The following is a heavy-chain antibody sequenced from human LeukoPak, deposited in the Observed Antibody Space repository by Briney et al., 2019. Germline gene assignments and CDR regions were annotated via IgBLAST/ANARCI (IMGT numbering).Heavy chain of an antibody. Sequence: ASVKVSCKASGYTFTSYYMHWVRRAPGQGLEWMGIINPSGGSTSYAQKFQGRVTMTRDTSTSTVYMELSSLRSEDTAVYYCARETVDTAMVDNWGQGTLVTVSS. CDR1: GYTFTSYY. D-gene: IGHD5-18*01. J-gene: IGHJ4*02. V-gene: IGHV1-46*01. CDR3: ARETVDTAMVDN. CDR2: INPSGGST.